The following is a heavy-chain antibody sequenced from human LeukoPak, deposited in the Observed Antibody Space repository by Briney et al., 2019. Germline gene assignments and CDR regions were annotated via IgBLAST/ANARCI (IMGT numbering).Heavy chain of an antibody. V-gene: IGHV3-48*04. CDR1: GFIFSSYS. D-gene: IGHD3-22*01. CDR2: ISSSSSTI. CDR3: AKDRSLTLPTFERSGYYYY. Sequence: GGSLRLSCAGSGFIFSSYSMNWVRQAPGKGLEWVSYISSSSSTIYYADSVKGRFTISRDNAKNSLYLQMNSLRAEDTALYYCAKDRSLTLPTFERSGYYYYWGQGTLVTVSS. J-gene: IGHJ4*02.